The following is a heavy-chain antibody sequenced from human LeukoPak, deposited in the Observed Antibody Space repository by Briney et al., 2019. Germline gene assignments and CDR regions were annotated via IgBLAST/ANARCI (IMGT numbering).Heavy chain of an antibody. CDR1: GYTFTSYA. CDR2: INAGNGNT. Sequence: ASVKVSCKASGYTFTSYAMHWVRQAPGQRLEWMGWINAGNGNTKYSQKFQGRVTITRDTSASTAYMELSSLRSEDTAVYYCARDRDFWSGYQPYYFDYWGQGTLVTVSS. CDR3: ARDRDFWSGYQPYYFDY. D-gene: IGHD3-3*01. V-gene: IGHV1-3*01. J-gene: IGHJ4*02.